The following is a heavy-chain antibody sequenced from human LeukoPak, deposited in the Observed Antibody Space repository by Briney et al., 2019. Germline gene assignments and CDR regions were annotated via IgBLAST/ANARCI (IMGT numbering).Heavy chain of an antibody. V-gene: IGHV4-39*01. D-gene: IGHD3-22*01. J-gene: IGHJ4*02. CDR3: ARHLQYYYDSSGRPDYFDY. CDR1: GGSISSSSYY. Sequence: PSETLSLTCTVSGGSISSSSYYWGWIRQPPGKGLEWIGSIYYSGSTYYNPSLKSRVTISVDTSKNQFSLKLSSVTAADTAVYYCARHLQYYYDSSGRPDYFDYWGQGTLVTVSS. CDR2: IYYSGST.